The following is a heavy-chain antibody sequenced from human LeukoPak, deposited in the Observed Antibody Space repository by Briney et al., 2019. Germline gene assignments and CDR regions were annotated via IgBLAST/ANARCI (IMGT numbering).Heavy chain of an antibody. CDR1: GFTFSDYW. CDR2: INTDGTFI. Sequence: QPGGSLRLSCAASGFTFSDYWMHWVRQAPGKGLVWVSRINTDGTFIRHADSVQGRFTISRDAAKNTLFLQMNSLRAEDTAVYYCAREARLGGALQYWGQGVLVTVSA. V-gene: IGHV3-74*01. J-gene: IGHJ4*02. D-gene: IGHD1-26*01. CDR3: AREARLGGALQY.